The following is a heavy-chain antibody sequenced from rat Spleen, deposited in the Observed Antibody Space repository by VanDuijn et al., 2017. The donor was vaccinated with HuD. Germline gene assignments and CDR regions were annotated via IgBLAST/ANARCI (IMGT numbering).Heavy chain of an antibody. CDR3: TRDGYTTDYYYGYYFDH. CDR2: ISYDDTST. V-gene: IGHV5-20*01. D-gene: IGHD1-6*01. J-gene: IGHJ2*01. CDR1: GFTFSDYY. Sequence: EVQLVESGGGLVQPGRSLKLSCAASGFTFSDYYMAWVRQAPKKGLEWVASISYDDTSTHYRDSVKGRFTISRDNAKSTLYLQMNSLRSDDTATYYCTRDGYTTDYYYGYYFDHWGQGVMVTVSS.